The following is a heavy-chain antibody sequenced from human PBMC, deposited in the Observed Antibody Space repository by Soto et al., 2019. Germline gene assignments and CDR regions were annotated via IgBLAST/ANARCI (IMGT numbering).Heavy chain of an antibody. CDR1: GGSISNGVYY. CDR3: ARHVTDFWSGHEGMDV. Sequence: NPSETLSLTCTVSGGSISNGVYYWTWIRHHPGKGLEWIGYIYYIGSTYYNPSLKSRVTISVETSKNQFSLKLTSVTAADTAVYYCARHVTDFWSGHEGMDVWGQGTPLTVSS. CDR2: IYYIGST. J-gene: IGHJ6*02. V-gene: IGHV4-31*03. D-gene: IGHD3-3*01.